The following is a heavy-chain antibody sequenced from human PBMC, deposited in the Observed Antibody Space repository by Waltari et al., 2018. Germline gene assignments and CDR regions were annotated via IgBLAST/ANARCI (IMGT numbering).Heavy chain of an antibody. J-gene: IGHJ2*01. CDR1: GFTVRNTY. Sequence: EVQLVESGGGLVQPGGSLRLPCEASGFTVRNTYMSWVRQAPGKGLEWVSVFYSGGSAYYADSLKGRFTLSRDNSKNTVYLQMKSLRVEDTAVYYCARVTHSNPAYFDLWGRGTLVTVSS. CDR3: ARVTHSNPAYFDL. CDR2: FYSGGSA. V-gene: IGHV3-66*01. D-gene: IGHD4-4*01.